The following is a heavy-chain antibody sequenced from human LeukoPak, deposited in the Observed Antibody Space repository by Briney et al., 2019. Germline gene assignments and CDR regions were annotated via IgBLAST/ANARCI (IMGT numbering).Heavy chain of an antibody. CDR2: TYYRSKWYN. CDR1: GDSVSSNSAA. Sequence: SLTLSLTCAISGDSVSSNSAAWNWIRQSPSRGLEWLGRTYYRSKWYNDYAVSVKSRITINPDTSKNQFSLQLNSVTPEDTAVYYCAREKVQGYVWGSYRHLDYWGQGTLVTVSS. V-gene: IGHV6-1*01. J-gene: IGHJ4*02. CDR3: AREKVQGYVWGSYRHLDY. D-gene: IGHD3-16*02.